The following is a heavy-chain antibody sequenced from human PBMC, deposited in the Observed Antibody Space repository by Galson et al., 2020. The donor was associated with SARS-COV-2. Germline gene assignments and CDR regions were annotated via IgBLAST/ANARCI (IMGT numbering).Heavy chain of an antibody. V-gene: IGHV3-53*01. CDR2: SYSGGAT. CDR1: GFTVSSNY. CDR3: TRGEGWELPFDY. J-gene: IGHJ4*02. Sequence: WGSLRLSCAASGFTVSSNYMSWVRQAPGKGLELVSTSYSGGATYYADSVKGRFTISIDNSKNTLYLQMNSLRAEDTAVYYCTRGEGWELPFDYWGQGTLVTVSS. D-gene: IGHD1-26*01.